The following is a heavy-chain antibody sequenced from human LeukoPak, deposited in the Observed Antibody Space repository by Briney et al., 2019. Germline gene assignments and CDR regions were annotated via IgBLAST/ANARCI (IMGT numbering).Heavy chain of an antibody. CDR1: GFTFSSYA. Sequence: QAGGSLRLSCAASGFTFSSYAMSWVRRAPGKGLDWVSSISGSGAGTYYADSVKGRFTISRGNSKNTLYVQMKSLGAEDTALYYCARVRGGNRGDAFDIWGQGTVVTVSS. D-gene: IGHD4-23*01. J-gene: IGHJ3*02. CDR3: ARVRGGNRGDAFDI. V-gene: IGHV3-23*01. CDR2: ISGSGAGT.